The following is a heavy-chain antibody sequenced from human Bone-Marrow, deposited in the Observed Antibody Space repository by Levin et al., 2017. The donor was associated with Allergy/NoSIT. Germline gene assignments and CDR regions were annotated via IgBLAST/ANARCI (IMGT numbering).Heavy chain of an antibody. D-gene: IGHD2-15*01. V-gene: IGHV3-7*02. CDR3: ARLSGGSRYGHFDY. CDR1: GFTFSSYW. CDR2: IKQDGSEK. Sequence: GGSLRLSCAASGFTFSSYWMSWVRQAPGKGLEWVANIKQDGSEKYYVDSVKGRFTISRDNAKNSLYLQMNSLRAEDTAVYYCARLSGGSRYGHFDYWGQGTLVTVSS. J-gene: IGHJ4*02.